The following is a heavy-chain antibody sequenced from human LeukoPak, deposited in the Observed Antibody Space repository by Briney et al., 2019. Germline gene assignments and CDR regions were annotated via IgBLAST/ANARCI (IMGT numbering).Heavy chain of an antibody. CDR3: ARHIELEGEVADY. D-gene: IGHD3-16*01. Sequence: GSLMISCKGYGYSITSYWIGWEGQMPGKVVEWMTIIYPGDSDTSYSTSFQGQVTISADKSISTAYLQWSSLKASDTAMYYCARHIELEGEVADYWGQGTLVTVSS. V-gene: IGHV5-51*01. J-gene: IGHJ4*02. CDR1: GYSITSYW. CDR2: IYPGDSDT.